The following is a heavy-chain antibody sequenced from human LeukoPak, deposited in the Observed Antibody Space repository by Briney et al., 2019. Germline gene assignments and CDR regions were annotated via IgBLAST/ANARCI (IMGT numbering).Heavy chain of an antibody. J-gene: IGHJ6*03. CDR1: GYTFTSYG. V-gene: IGHV1-18*01. Sequence: ASVKVSCKASGYTFTSYGLSWVRQAPGQGLEWMGWIGTYNDNTHYAQKFQGRVTMTTDTSTNTAYMELSSLRSEDTAVYYCARAHVVPAAMGDYYYYYMDVWGKGTTVTVSS. D-gene: IGHD2-2*01. CDR3: ARAHVVPAAMGDYYYYYMDV. CDR2: IGTYNDNT.